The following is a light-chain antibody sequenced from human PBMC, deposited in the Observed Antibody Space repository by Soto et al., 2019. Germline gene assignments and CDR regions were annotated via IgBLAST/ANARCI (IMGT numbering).Light chain of an antibody. CDR3: QQYGGSPT. V-gene: IGKV3-20*01. CDR2: GAS. J-gene: IGKJ1*01. CDR1: QSLGGTQ. Sequence: EIVLTQSPGTLSLSPGERATLSCRASQSLGGTQLAWYQQKPGQAPRLLMYGASSRATGIPDRFSGSGSGTDFTLSISRLEPEDFALYYCQQYGGSPTFGQGTKVEIK.